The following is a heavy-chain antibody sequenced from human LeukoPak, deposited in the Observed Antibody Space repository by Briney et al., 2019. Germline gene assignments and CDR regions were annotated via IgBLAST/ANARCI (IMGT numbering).Heavy chain of an antibody. Sequence: GGSLRLSCAASGFSFSSCAMTWVRQAPGEGLEWVSGISGSGGATYYADSVKGRFTISRDNSKNTLYLQMNSLRVEDTARYYCAKSRYSNGWDYFDYWGQGTLVTVSS. CDR3: AKSRYSNGWDYFDY. CDR2: ISGSGGAT. CDR1: GFSFSSCA. V-gene: IGHV3-23*01. D-gene: IGHD6-19*01. J-gene: IGHJ4*02.